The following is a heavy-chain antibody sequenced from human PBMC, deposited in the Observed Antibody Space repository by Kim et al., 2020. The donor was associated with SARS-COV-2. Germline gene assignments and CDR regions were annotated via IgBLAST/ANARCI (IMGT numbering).Heavy chain of an antibody. CDR3: ARGTYYYGSGSLIPYGMDV. V-gene: IGHV1-69*13. J-gene: IGHJ6*02. Sequence: SVKVSCKASGGTFSSYAISWVRQAPGQGLEWMGGIIPIFGTANYAQKFQGRVTITADESTSTAYMELSSLRSEDTAVYYCARGTYYYGSGSLIPYGMDVWGQGTTVTVSS. CDR1: GGTFSSYA. CDR2: IIPIFGTA. D-gene: IGHD3-10*01.